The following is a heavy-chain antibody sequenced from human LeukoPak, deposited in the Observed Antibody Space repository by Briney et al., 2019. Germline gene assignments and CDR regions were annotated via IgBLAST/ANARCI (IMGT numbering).Heavy chain of an antibody. CDR2: INHSGST. J-gene: IGHJ6*03. D-gene: IGHD1-26*01. V-gene: IGHV4-34*01. CDR3: ARESIVGATLAYYMDV. Sequence: PSETLSLTCAVYGGPFSGYYWSWIRQPPGKGLEWIGEINHSGSTNYNPSLKSRVTISVDTSKNQFSLKLSSVTAADTAVYYCARESIVGATLAYYMDVWGKGTTVTVSS. CDR1: GGPFSGYY.